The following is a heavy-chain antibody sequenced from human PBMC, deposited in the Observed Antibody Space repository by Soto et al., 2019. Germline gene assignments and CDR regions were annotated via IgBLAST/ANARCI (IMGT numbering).Heavy chain of an antibody. Sequence: PGGSLRLSCAASGFTFSSYAMSWVRQAPGKGLEWVSAISGSGGSTYYADSVKGRFTISRDNSKNTLYLQMNSLRAEDTAVYYCAKGLTGYPLYPHDYWGQGTLVTVSS. D-gene: IGHD3-9*01. CDR3: AKGLTGYPLYPHDY. CDR1: GFTFSSYA. V-gene: IGHV3-23*01. CDR2: ISGSGGST. J-gene: IGHJ4*02.